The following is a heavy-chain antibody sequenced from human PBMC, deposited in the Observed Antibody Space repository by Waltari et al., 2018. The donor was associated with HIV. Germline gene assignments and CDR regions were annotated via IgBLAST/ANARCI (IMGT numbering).Heavy chain of an antibody. J-gene: IGHJ6*02. CDR3: ARDLQRDYYYRGLDV. D-gene: IGHD2-2*01. V-gene: IGHV4-38-2*02. CDR2: FSYSGRD. Sequence: QLQLQESGPGLVQPSETLSLTCAVSGFSIGYDYYWGWLRLSPGKGVGWIGTFSYSGRDYQNPSFRSRVTIAVDTSKNHFSRNLRSVTAADTAIYYCARDLQRDYYYRGLDVWGPGTPVTVSS. CDR1: GFSIGYDYY.